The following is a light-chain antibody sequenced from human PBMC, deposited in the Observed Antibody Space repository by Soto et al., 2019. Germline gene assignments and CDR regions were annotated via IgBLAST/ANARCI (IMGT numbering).Light chain of an antibody. Sequence: SVLTQSPGALSLSPGERATLSCRASQSVISNYLAWYQQTPGQSPRLLIYGASSRATGIPDRFSGSGSGTDFTLTVSGLEPEDSAVYFCQKYDTAPYTVGQSTRLE. CDR2: GAS. CDR3: QKYDTAPYT. CDR1: QSVISNY. V-gene: IGKV3-20*01. J-gene: IGKJ2*01.